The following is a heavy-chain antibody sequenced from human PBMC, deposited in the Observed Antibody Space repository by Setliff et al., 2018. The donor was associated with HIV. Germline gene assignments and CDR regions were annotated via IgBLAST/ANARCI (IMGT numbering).Heavy chain of an antibody. CDR3: ATEGAGGSYQRASALDV. Sequence: SVMVSCKSSAGSFSIFAINWVRQAPGQGLEWMGGMMTIFSTTNYARKFQGRVTITTDESTGTAYMELSNLRSEDTAVYYCATEGAGGSYQRASALDVWGQGTMVTVS. D-gene: IGHD1-26*01. J-gene: IGHJ3*01. V-gene: IGHV1-69*05. CDR2: MMTIFSTT. CDR1: AGSFSIFA.